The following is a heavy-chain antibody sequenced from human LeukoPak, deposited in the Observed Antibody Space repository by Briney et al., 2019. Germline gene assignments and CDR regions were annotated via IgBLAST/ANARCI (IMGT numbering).Heavy chain of an antibody. D-gene: IGHD3-3*01. J-gene: IGHJ4*02. CDR3: TTVGVRCSSTSCVYYDFWSGYYDLDY. V-gene: IGHV3-15*01. Sequence: GGSLRLSCAASGFTFSNAWMSWVRQAPGKGLEWVGRIKSKTDGGTTDYAAPVKGRFTISRDDSKNTLYLQMNSLKTEDTAVYYCTTVGVRCSSTSCVYYDFWSGYYDLDYWGQGTLVTVSS. CDR2: IKSKTDGGTT. CDR1: GFTFSNAW.